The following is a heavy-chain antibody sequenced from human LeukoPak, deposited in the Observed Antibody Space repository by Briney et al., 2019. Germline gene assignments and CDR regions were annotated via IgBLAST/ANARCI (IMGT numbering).Heavy chain of an antibody. D-gene: IGHD3-3*01. CDR2: INWDGDST. CDR3: AGDGLPYYNFWSGYPY. V-gene: IGHV3-20*04. J-gene: IGHJ4*02. Sequence: PGGSLRLSCVASGFIFDNYGLSWVRQVPGKGLEWVSGINWDGDSTGYVDSVKGRFTISRDNAKNSLYLQMNSLRAEDTAFYYCAGDGLPYYNFWSGYPYWGQGILVTVSS. CDR1: GFIFDNYG.